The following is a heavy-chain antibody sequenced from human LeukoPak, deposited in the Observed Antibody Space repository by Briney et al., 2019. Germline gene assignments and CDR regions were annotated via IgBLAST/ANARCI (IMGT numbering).Heavy chain of an antibody. D-gene: IGHD3-10*01. V-gene: IGHV4-39*01. J-gene: IGHJ4*02. CDR3: ARYGSGSYTYYFDY. CDR1: GGSISSSSYY. Sequence: SETLSLTCTVSGGSISSSSYYWGWIRQPPGKGLEWIGSIYYSGSTYYNPSLKSRVTISVDTSKNQFSLKLSSVTAADTAVYYCARYGSGSYTYYFDYWGQGTLVTVSS. CDR2: IYYSGST.